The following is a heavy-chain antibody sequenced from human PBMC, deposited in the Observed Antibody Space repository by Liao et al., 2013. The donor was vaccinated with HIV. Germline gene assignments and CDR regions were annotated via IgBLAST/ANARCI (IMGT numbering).Heavy chain of an antibody. V-gene: IGHV4-4*07. J-gene: IGHJ3*01. CDR1: GGSINNHY. CDR3: AARITISGVAIPHALDV. CDR2: IYTSGNT. Sequence: QMQLQESGPGLVKPSETLSLTCTVSGGSINNHYWNWIRQPAGRGLEWIGRIYTSGNTNYNPSLKSRVTMSVDTSKNQFSLKLTSVTAADTAVYYCAARITISGVAIPHALDVVGQGTMVAVSS. D-gene: IGHD3-3*01.